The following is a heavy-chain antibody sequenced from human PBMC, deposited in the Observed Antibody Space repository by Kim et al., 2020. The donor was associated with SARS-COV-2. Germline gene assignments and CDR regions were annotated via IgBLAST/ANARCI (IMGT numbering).Heavy chain of an antibody. CDR2: ISYDGSNK. CDR1: GFTFSSYA. V-gene: IGHV3-30*04. J-gene: IGHJ4*02. CDR3: ARDVDTPMVDY. D-gene: IGHD5-18*01. Sequence: GGSLRLSCAASGFTFSSYAMHWVRQAPGKGLEWVAVISYDGSNKYYADSVKGRFTISRDNSKNTLYLQMNSLRAEDTAVYYCARDVDTPMVDYWGQGTLVTVSS.